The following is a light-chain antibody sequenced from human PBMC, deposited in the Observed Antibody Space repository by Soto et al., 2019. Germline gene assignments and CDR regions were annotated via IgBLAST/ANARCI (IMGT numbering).Light chain of an antibody. Sequence: DILLTQSPSTLSASVGDRVTITCRASQSLGTWLAWYQQKPGKAPDLLIYQASTLERGVPSRFSGSAAGTEFTLTISSLQPDDFATYYCQQYHSVPLTFGQGTRVEIK. CDR3: QQYHSVPLT. CDR1: QSLGTW. V-gene: IGKV1-5*03. J-gene: IGKJ1*01. CDR2: QAS.